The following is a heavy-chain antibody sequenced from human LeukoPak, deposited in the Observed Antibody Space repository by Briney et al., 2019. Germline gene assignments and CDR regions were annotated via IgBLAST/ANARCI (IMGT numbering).Heavy chain of an antibody. CDR1: GGSISSYY. D-gene: IGHD6-6*01. J-gene: IGHJ4*02. V-gene: IGHV4-59*01. CDR3: ARGGYSSSSSARY. Sequence: SETLSLTCTVSGGSISSYYWSWIRQPPGKGLEWIGYIYYSGSTNYNPSLKSRVTISVDTSKNQFSLKLSSVTAADTAVYYCARGGYSSSSSARYWGQGTLVTVSS. CDR2: IYYSGST.